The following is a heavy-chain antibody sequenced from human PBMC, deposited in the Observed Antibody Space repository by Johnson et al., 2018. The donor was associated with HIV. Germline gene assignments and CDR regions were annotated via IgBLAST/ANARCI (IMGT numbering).Heavy chain of an antibody. D-gene: IGHD3-22*01. CDR2: ISYDGSNK. CDR1: GFTFSSYG. CDR3: ARDHVIGPSFDAFDI. Sequence: QVQLVESGGGVVQPGRSLRLSCAASGFTFSSYGMHWVRQAPGKGLEWVAVISYDGSNKYYADSVKGRFTIYRDNSKNTLYLQMNRLRAEDTAVYYCARDHVIGPSFDAFDIWGQGTMVTVSS. J-gene: IGHJ3*02. V-gene: IGHV3-30*03.